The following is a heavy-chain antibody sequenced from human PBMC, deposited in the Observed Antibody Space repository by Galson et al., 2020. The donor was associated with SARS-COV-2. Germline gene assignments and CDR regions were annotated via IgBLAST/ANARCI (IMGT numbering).Heavy chain of an antibody. CDR2: ISSSSDYI. CDR3: TRDASWAMFGMDV. Sequence: GESLKISCEVSGFTFSSYSMNWVRQAPGKGLEWVSSISSSSDYIYYADSLNGRFTISRDNGKNSLSLQMNSLRAEDTAVYYCTRDASWAMFGMDVWGQGTTVTVSS. CDR1: GFTFSSYS. V-gene: IGHV3-21*01. J-gene: IGHJ6*02. D-gene: IGHD1-26*01.